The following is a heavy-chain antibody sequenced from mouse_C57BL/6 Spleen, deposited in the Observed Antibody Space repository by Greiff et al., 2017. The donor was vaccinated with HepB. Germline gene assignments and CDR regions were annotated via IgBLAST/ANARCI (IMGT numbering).Heavy chain of an antibody. CDR1: GYAFSGYW. D-gene: IGHD1-1*01. CDR2: IYPGDGDT. J-gene: IGHJ1*03. CDR3: ARATVMDFDV. Sequence: VQLQQSGAELVKPGASVKISCKASGYAFSGYWMNWVKQRPGKGLEWIGQIYPGDGDTNYNGKFKGKATLTADKSSSTAYMQLSSLTSEDSAVYFCARATVMDFDVWGTGTTVTVSS. V-gene: IGHV1-80*01.